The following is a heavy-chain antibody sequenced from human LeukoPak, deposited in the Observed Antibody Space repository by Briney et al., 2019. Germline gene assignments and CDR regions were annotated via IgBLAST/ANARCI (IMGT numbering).Heavy chain of an antibody. V-gene: IGHV6-1*01. Sequence: SQTLSLTCAISGDSVSSKSVAWNWIRQSPSRGLEWLGRTYYRSKWYHEYAVSVKSRITINPDTSKNRFSLQLNSVTPEDTAIYYCAILRTASSFDFWGQGTLVTVSS. J-gene: IGHJ4*02. CDR3: AILRTASSFDF. CDR1: GDSVSSKSVA. CDR2: TYYRSKWYH. D-gene: IGHD1-1*01.